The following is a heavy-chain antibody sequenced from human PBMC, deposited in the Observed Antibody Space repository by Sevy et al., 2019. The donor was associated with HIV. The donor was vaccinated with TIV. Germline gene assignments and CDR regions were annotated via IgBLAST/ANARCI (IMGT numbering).Heavy chain of an antibody. V-gene: IGHV3-7*01. CDR2: IKQDGSMK. D-gene: IGHD6-13*01. Sequence: GGSLRLSCAGSGFTFSSYWMTWVRQAPGTGLEWVANIKQDGSMKYYVNSVKRRFTISRDNAKNSVYLQMNSLRAEDTAIYYCARSIAAIGPDYWGQGTLVTVSS. CDR1: GFTFSSYW. J-gene: IGHJ4*02. CDR3: ARSIAAIGPDY.